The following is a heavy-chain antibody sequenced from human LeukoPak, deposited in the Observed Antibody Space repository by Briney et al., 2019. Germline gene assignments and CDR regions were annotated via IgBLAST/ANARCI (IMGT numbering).Heavy chain of an antibody. D-gene: IGHD3-3*01. J-gene: IGHJ5*02. CDR3: ARDVPTAVSIIGNWFDP. CDR1: GYTFTSYV. CDR2: INTKTGNP. V-gene: IGHV7-4-1*02. Sequence: GASVKISCKASGYTFTSYVMSWVRQAPRQGLEWMGWINTKTGNPTYAQDFTGRVVFSLDTSVTTAYLQINGLNPEDTAVYYCARDVPTAVSIIGNWFDPWGQGTLVTVSS.